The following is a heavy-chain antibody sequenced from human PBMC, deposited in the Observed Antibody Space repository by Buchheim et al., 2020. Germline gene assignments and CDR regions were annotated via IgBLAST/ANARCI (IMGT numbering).Heavy chain of an antibody. D-gene: IGHD5-18*01. V-gene: IGHV5-10-1*01. Sequence: EVQLVQSGAEVKKPGESLRISCKASGYSFINYWIIWVRQMPRKGLEWMGRIDPSDSYTSYSPSFQGHVTISTDKSISTAYPQWNSLKASDTAVYYCARHVRGYSYSPNSDYWGQGTL. CDR3: ARHVRGYSYSPNSDY. J-gene: IGHJ4*02. CDR2: IDPSDSYT. CDR1: GYSFINYW.